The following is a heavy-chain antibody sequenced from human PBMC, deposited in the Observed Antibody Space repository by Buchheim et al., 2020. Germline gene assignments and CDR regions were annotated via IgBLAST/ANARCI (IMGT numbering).Heavy chain of an antibody. D-gene: IGHD3-22*01. V-gene: IGHV3-23*01. CDR3: AKGPDYYDSSGLVDY. CDR2: ISGSGGST. Sequence: EVQLLESGGGLVQPGGSLRLLCAASGFTFSSYAMSWVRQAPGKGLEWVSAISGSGGSTYYADSVKGRFTITRDNYTNTRHLQMNSLRAEDTAVYYCAKGPDYYDSSGLVDYWGQGTL. J-gene: IGHJ4*02. CDR1: GFTFSSYA.